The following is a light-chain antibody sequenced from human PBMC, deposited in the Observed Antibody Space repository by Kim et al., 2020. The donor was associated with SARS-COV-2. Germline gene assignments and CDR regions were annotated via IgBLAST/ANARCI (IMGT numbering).Light chain of an antibody. V-gene: IGLV1-47*02. J-gene: IGLJ3*02. CDR3: AAWDDSLSGWV. Sequence: GQGVTISCPGSSSNIGSNYVYWYQQLPGTAPKLLIYSNNQRPSGVPDRFSGSKSGTSASLAISGLRSEDEADYYCAAWDDSLSGWVFGGGTQLTVL. CDR1: SSNIGSNY. CDR2: SNN.